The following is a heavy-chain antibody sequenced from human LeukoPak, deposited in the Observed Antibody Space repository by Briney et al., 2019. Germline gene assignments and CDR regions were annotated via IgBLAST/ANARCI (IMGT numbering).Heavy chain of an antibody. V-gene: IGHV3-9*01. Sequence: GGSLRLSCAASGFSFSSYSMNWVRQAPGKGLEWVSGISWNSGSIGYADSVKGRFTISRDNAKNSLYLQMNSLRAEDTALYYCAKDISAAASTNFDYWGQGTLVTVSS. CDR3: AKDISAAASTNFDY. D-gene: IGHD6-13*01. J-gene: IGHJ4*02. CDR1: GFSFSSYS. CDR2: ISWNSGSI.